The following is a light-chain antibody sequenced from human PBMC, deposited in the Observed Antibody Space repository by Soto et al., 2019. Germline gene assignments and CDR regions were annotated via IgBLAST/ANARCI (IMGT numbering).Light chain of an antibody. Sequence: EVVMTQSPATLSVSPWERATLSCRASQSVSSNLAWYQQKPGQAPRLLIYGATSRATGIPDRFSGSGSGTDFTLTVSRLEPEDFAVYYCQQYGNSPGTFCQGTKVDI. CDR2: GAT. J-gene: IGKJ1*01. V-gene: IGKV3-20*01. CDR1: QSVSSN. CDR3: QQYGNSPGT.